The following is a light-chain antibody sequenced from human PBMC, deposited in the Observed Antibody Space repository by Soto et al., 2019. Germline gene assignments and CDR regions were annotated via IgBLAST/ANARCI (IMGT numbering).Light chain of an antibody. V-gene: IGKV3-20*01. CDR2: GVS. J-gene: IGKJ1*01. CDR1: QSISSY. Sequence: EIVMAQWPATLPVSPGEGFTLSCRSSQSISSYFAWYQQKPGQAPRLLIYGVSSRATGIPDRFSGSGSGTDFTLTISRLEPEDFAVYYCQQYGSSPRTFGQGTKV. CDR3: QQYGSSPRT.